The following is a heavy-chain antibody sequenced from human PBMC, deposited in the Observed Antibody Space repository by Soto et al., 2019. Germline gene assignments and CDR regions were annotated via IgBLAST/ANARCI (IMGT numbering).Heavy chain of an antibody. CDR3: ARDSSTTKYYDILTGYHRTFDY. V-gene: IGHV1-18*01. J-gene: IGHJ4*02. CDR1: GYTFTSYG. Sequence: ASVKVSCKASGYTFTSYGISWVRQAPGQGLEWMGWISAYNGNTNYAQKLQGRVTMTTDTSTSTAYMELRSLRSDDTAVYYCARDSSTTKYYDILTGYHRTFDYWGQGTLVTVSS. CDR2: ISAYNGNT. D-gene: IGHD3-9*01.